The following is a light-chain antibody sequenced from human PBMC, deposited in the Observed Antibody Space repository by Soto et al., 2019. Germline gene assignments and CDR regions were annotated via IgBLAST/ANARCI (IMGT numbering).Light chain of an antibody. V-gene: IGLV3-21*02. CDR3: QVWDGSTYHWV. CDR2: DDS. J-gene: IGLJ3*02. Sequence: SYELTQPPSVSVAPGQTAKISCGGNYVGSKSVHWFQQKAGQAPVLVIYDDSDRPSGIPERFSGSNSGHTATLTISGVEAGDEADYYCQVWDGSTYHWVFGGGTKLTVL. CDR1: YVGSKS.